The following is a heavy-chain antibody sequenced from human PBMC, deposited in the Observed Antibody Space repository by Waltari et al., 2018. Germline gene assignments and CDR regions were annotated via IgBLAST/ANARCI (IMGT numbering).Heavy chain of an antibody. J-gene: IGHJ3*02. Sequence: QVQLQQWGAGLLKPSETLSLTCAVYGGSFSGYYWSWIRQPPGKGLEWIGEINHSGSTNYNPSRKSRVTISVDTSKNQFSLKLSSVTAADTAVYYCAKDRGGTIVVVIRGPPAFDIWGQGTMVTVSS. CDR3: AKDRGGTIVVVIRGPPAFDI. V-gene: IGHV4-34*01. D-gene: IGHD3-22*01. CDR1: GGSFSGYY. CDR2: INHSGST.